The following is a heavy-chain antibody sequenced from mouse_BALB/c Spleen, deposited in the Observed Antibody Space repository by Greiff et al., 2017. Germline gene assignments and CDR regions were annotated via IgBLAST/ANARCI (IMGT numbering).Heavy chain of an antibody. V-gene: IGHV1S81*02. CDR1: GYTFTSYW. D-gene: IGHD4-1*01. Sequence: VQLHQPGAELVKPGASVKLSCKASGYTFTSYWMHWVKQRPGQGLEWIGEINPSNGRTNYNEKFKSKATLTVDKSSSTAYMQLSSLTSEDSAVYYCARGPWDFFDYWGQGTTLTVSS. CDR3: ARGPWDFFDY. CDR2: INPSNGRT. J-gene: IGHJ2*01.